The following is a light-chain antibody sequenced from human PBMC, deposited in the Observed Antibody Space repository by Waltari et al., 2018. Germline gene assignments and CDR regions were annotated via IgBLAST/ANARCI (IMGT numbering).Light chain of an antibody. J-gene: IGLJ3*02. CDR1: SSAVGNYKH. Sequence: QSALTQPAPVSGSPGQAITIPCTGTSSAVGNYKHLHWYQQYPGKAPKVMIYDHNRRPSGVSDRFSGSKSGNTASLTISGVQAEDEADYYCCSYAGSYTWVFGGGTKLTVL. CDR3: CSYAGSYTWV. V-gene: IGLV2-23*01. CDR2: DHN.